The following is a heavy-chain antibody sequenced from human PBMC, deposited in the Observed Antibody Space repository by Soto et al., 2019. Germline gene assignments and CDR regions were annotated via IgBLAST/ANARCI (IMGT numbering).Heavy chain of an antibody. J-gene: IGHJ5*02. Sequence: PSETLSLTCAVYGGSFSGYSWTWIRQSPGKGLEWIGQINDGGSANYNPSLKSRVTISVDTSKNQFSLKLSSVTAADTAVYYCASAYRGYYDSRGGGWFDPWGQGTLVTVSS. V-gene: IGHV4-34*09. CDR1: GGSFSGYS. D-gene: IGHD3-22*01. CDR2: INDGGSA. CDR3: ASAYRGYYDSRGGGWFDP.